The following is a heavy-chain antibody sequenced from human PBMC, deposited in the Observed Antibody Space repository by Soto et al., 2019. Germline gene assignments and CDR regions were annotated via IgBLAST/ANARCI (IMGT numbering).Heavy chain of an antibody. CDR3: AGDSNTWYLAFQH. Sequence: QVQLQQWGAGLLKPSETLSLTCAVSGGSFSDYYWSWIRQPPGKGLEWIGEINHRGSTNYNPSLKNRVTFSVDTSKNQFSLNLTLVTAADTAVYYCAGDSNTWYLAFQHWGQGALVTVSS. CDR1: GGSFSDYY. CDR2: INHRGST. D-gene: IGHD6-13*01. V-gene: IGHV4-34*01. J-gene: IGHJ1*01.